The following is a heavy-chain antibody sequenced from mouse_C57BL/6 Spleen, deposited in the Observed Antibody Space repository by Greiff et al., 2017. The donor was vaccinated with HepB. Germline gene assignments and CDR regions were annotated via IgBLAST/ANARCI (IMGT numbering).Heavy chain of an antibody. J-gene: IGHJ4*01. CDR2: ISSGSITI. CDR1: GFTFSDYG. CDR3: ARPDPGYYYAMDY. V-gene: IGHV5-17*01. Sequence: EVKLVESGGGLVKPGGSLKLSCAASGFTFSDYGMHWVRQAPEKGLEWVAYISSGSITIDDADTVNGRFTISRDNAKKNLFLQMTSLRSADTAMYYCARPDPGYYYAMDYWGQGTSVTVSS.